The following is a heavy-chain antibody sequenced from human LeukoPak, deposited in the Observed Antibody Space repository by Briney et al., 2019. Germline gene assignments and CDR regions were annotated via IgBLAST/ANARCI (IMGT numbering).Heavy chain of an antibody. CDR1: GFTFSSYG. D-gene: IGHD3-22*01. Sequence: PGGSLRLSRAASGFTFSSYGMHWVRQAPGKGLEWVAVISYDGSNKYYADSVKGRFTISRDNSKNTLYLQMNSLRAEDTAVYYCAKDPTGSDSSGYYSDYWGQGTLVTVSS. V-gene: IGHV3-30*18. CDR2: ISYDGSNK. J-gene: IGHJ4*02. CDR3: AKDPTGSDSSGYYSDY.